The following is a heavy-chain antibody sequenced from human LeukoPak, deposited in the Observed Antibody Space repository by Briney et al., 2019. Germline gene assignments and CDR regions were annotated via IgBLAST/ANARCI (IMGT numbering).Heavy chain of an antibody. Sequence: VASVKVSCKASGYTFTSYDINWVRQATGQGLEWMGWMNPNSGSTGYAQKFQGRVTMTRNTSISTAYMELSSLRSEDTAVYYCAAYARPHYYYYMDVWGKGTTVTVSS. CDR3: AAYARPHYYYYMDV. D-gene: IGHD6-6*01. J-gene: IGHJ6*03. V-gene: IGHV1-8*01. CDR2: MNPNSGST. CDR1: GYTFTSYD.